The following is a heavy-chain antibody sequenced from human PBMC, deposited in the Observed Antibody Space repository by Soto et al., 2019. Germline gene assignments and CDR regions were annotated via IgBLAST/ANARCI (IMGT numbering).Heavy chain of an antibody. J-gene: IGHJ6*02. CDR3: ARGSAGVYYYGMDV. CDR1: GGTFSSYA. D-gene: IGHD3-10*01. Sequence: SVKVSCKASGGTFSSYAISWVRQAPGQGLEWMGGIIPIFGTANYAQKFQGRVTSTADEATSTDDMELSSMRSEDTAAYYCARGSAGVYYYGMDVWGQGTTVTVSS. V-gene: IGHV1-69*13. CDR2: IIPIFGTA.